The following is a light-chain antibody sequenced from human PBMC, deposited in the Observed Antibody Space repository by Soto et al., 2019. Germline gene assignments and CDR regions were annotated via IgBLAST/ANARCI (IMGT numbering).Light chain of an antibody. J-gene: IGLJ1*01. CDR2: DVS. CDR1: SSNVGGYNY. CDR3: SSYTSSLYV. V-gene: IGLV2-14*01. Sequence: QSALTQPASVSASPGQSITISCSGTSSNVGGYNYVSWYQQHPAKAPQLMIYDVSNRPSGVSNRFSASKSGNTASLTISGLQAEDEADYSGSSYTSSLYVFGAGTKLTVL.